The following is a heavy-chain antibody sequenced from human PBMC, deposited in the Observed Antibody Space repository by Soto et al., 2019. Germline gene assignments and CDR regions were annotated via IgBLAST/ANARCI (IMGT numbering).Heavy chain of an antibody. Sequence: EVRLLESGGGLVQPGGSLRLSCAASGFTFSSYAMSWVRQAPGKGLEWVSAISGSGGSTYYADSVKGRFTISRDNSKNTLYLQMNSLRAEDTAVYYCASQYCSSTSCYFPYYYYYGMDVWGQGTTVTVSS. CDR3: ASQYCSSTSCYFPYYYYYGMDV. D-gene: IGHD2-2*01. CDR2: ISGSGGST. V-gene: IGHV3-23*01. J-gene: IGHJ6*02. CDR1: GFTFSSYA.